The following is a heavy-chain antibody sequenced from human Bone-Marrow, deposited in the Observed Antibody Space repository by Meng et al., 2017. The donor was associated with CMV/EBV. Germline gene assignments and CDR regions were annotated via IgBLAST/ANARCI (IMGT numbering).Heavy chain of an antibody. CDR2: INHSGST. CDR3: ARDHYRMVVTRGAFDI. V-gene: IGHV4-34*01. J-gene: IGHJ3*02. Sequence: SETLSLTCTVYGGSFNAYYYNWFRQAPGKGLEWIGEINHSGSTNYNPSLKSRVTISVDKSKNQFSLRLTSVTAADTAVYYCARDHYRMVVTRGAFDIWGQGTMVTVSS. CDR1: GGSFNAYY. D-gene: IGHD4-23*01.